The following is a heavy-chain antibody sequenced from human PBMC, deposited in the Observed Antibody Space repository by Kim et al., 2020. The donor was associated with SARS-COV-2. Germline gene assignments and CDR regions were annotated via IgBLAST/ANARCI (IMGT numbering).Heavy chain of an antibody. CDR2: MNPNSGNT. J-gene: IGHJ6*02. CDR1: GYTFTSYD. CDR3: ARGSYCSSTSCSYYYYGMDV. Sequence: ASVKVSCKASGYTFTSYDINWVRQATGQGLEWMGWMNPNSGNTGYAQKFQGRVTMTRNTSISTAYMELSSLRSEDTAVYYCARGSYCSSTSCSYYYYGMDVWGQGTTVTVSS. V-gene: IGHV1-8*01. D-gene: IGHD2-2*01.